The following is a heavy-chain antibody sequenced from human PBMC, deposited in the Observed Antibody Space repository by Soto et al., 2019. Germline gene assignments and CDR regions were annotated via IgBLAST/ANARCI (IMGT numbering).Heavy chain of an antibody. Sequence: PGGSLRLCCAASGFTFSSYGMHWVRQAPGKGLEWVAVISYDGSNKYYADSVKGRLTISRDNSKNTLYLQMNSLRAEDTAVYYCAKGRGIYYYDSSGYSHFDYWGQGTLVTVSS. CDR1: GFTFSSYG. CDR2: ISYDGSNK. D-gene: IGHD3-22*01. J-gene: IGHJ4*02. V-gene: IGHV3-30*18. CDR3: AKGRGIYYYDSSGYSHFDY.